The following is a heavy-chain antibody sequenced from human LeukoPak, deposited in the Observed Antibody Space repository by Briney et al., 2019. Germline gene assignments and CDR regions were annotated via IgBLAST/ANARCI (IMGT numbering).Heavy chain of an antibody. J-gene: IGHJ2*01. V-gene: IGHV3-21*01. CDR3: ASPFRVVVDV. CDR1: GFTFSSYS. CDR2: ISSSSSYI. Sequence: GGSLRLSCAASGFTFSSYSMNWVRQAPGKGLEWVSSISSSSSYIYYADSVKGRFTISRDNAKNSPYLQMNSLRAEDTAVYYCASPFRVVVDVWGRGTLVTVSS. D-gene: IGHD2-2*01.